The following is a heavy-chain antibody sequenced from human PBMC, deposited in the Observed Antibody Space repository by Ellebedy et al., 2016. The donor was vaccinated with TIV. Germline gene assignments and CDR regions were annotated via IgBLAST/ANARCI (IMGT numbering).Heavy chain of an antibody. V-gene: IGHV1-18*01. D-gene: IGHD5-18*01. CDR3: ARDRGRPEGEIYSYGFDYYYYYGMDV. CDR2: ISAYNANT. CDR1: GYTFPSYG. J-gene: IGHJ6*02. Sequence: AASVKVSCKASGYTFPSYGISWVRQAPGQGLEWMGWISAYNANTTFAQRLQRRVTMTTDTSTSTAYIELRSLRSDDTAVYYCARDRGRPEGEIYSYGFDYYYYYGMDVWGQGTTVTVSS.